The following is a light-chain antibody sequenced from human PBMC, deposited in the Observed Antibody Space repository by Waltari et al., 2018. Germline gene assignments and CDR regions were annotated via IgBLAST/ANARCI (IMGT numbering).Light chain of an antibody. CDR1: QSVTTY. CDR2: DAS. CDR3: QQRSNWPIT. Sequence: EIVLTQSPATLSSSPGDTATLSCRASQSVTTYLAWYQQKPGQAPMLLIYDASNSATGIPARFSASGSGTDFTLTISSLEPEDFAVYYCQQRSNWPITFGQGTRLEIK. J-gene: IGKJ5*01. V-gene: IGKV3-11*01.